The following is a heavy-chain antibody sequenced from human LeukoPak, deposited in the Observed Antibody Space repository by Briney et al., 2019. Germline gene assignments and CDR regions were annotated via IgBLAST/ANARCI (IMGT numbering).Heavy chain of an antibody. D-gene: IGHD4-17*01. J-gene: IGHJ4*02. Sequence: PGGSLRLSCAASGLTFSQYAMSWVRQAPGKGLEWISLINFGDGNTHYADSVKGRFTISRDNSKNTLYLQMNSLRAEDTAAYYCASSGYGVHDYWGQGTLVTVSS. CDR2: INFGDGNT. CDR1: GLTFSQYA. V-gene: IGHV3-23*01. CDR3: ASSGYGVHDY.